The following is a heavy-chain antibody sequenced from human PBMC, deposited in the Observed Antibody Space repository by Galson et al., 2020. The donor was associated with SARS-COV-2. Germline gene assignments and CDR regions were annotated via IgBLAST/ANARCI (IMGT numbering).Heavy chain of an antibody. D-gene: IGHD3-22*01. CDR2: IYCSGIT. Sequence: ETSETLSLTCTVSGGSISSSSYYWGWIRQPPGKGLEWIGSIYCSGITYYNPSLKSRVTISVDTSKNQFSLKLSSVTAADTAVYYCARLYDSSGYYHPKFDPWGQGTLVTVSS. CDR3: ARLYDSSGYYHPKFDP. J-gene: IGHJ5*02. CDR1: GGSISSSSYY. V-gene: IGHV4-39*01.